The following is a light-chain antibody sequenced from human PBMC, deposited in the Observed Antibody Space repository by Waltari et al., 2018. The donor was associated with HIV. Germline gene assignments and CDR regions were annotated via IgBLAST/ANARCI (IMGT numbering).Light chain of an antibody. CDR2: SYG. CDR3: ATWDDSLNGWV. V-gene: IGLV1-44*01. CDR1: SSNIGSNT. Sequence: QSVLNQAPSASGTPGQRVNIPCSGSSSNIGSNTVTWYQQFPGTAPKLLIYSYGQRPSGVPERFSGSKSATSASLAISGLRSEDEADYYCATWDDSLNGWVFGGGTKLTVL. J-gene: IGLJ3*02.